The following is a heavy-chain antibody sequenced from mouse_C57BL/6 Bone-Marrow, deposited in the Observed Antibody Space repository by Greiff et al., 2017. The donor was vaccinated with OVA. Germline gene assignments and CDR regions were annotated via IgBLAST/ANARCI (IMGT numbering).Heavy chain of an antibody. CDR2: IHPSDSDT. CDR3: AIPITTVITSYWYFAV. J-gene: IGHJ1*03. D-gene: IGHD1-1*01. V-gene: IGHV1-74*01. Sequence: QVQLQQPGAELVKPGASVKVSCKASGYTFTSYWMHWVKQRPGQGLEWIGRIHPSDSDTNYNQKFKGKAKLTVDKSSSTACMQLSRLASADSAVYYCAIPITTVITSYWYFAVWGTGTTVTVSS. CDR1: GYTFTSYW.